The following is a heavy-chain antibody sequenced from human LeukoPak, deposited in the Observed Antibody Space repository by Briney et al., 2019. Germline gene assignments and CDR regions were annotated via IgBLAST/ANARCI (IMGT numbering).Heavy chain of an antibody. J-gene: IGHJ4*02. CDR2: ITPDGNAA. CDR3: ARGVEPLAANTLAY. D-gene: IGHD1-14*01. Sequence: GGSLRLSCVASGFTFSGHWMHWVRQVPGKGLMAVSRITPDGNAAAYADSVQGRFTISRDNSKNTLYLEMNSLSPDDTAVYYCARGVEPLAANTLAYWGQGTLVTVSS. CDR1: GFTFSGHW. V-gene: IGHV3-74*03.